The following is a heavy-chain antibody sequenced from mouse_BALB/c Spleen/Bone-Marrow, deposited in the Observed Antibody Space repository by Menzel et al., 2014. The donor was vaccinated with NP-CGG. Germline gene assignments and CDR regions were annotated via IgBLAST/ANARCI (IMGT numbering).Heavy chain of an antibody. CDR3: ARNYDFWFGY. J-gene: IGHJ3*01. D-gene: IGHD2-4*01. CDR1: GFTFSSFG. CDR2: ISSGSRTI. V-gene: IGHV5-17*02. Sequence: KLVESGGGLVQPGGSRKLSCAASGFTFSSFGMHWVRQAPEKGLEWVAYISSGSRTIYYADTVKGRFTISRDNPKNTLFLQMTSLRSEDTAMYYCARNYDFWFGYWGQGTLVTVSA.